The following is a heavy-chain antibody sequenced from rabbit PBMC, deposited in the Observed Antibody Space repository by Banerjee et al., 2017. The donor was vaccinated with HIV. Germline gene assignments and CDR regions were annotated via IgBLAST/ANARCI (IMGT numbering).Heavy chain of an antibody. J-gene: IGHJ4*01. CDR3: ARGDSSSGYYNL. CDR2: INTSSGNT. Sequence: QSLEESGGDLVKPEGSLTLTCTASGFSFSSTYWMCWVRQAPGKGLEWIGCINTSSGNTVYASWAKGRFTISKTSSTTVALHMTSLTAADTATYFCARGDSSSGYYNLWGPGTLVTVS. V-gene: IGHV1S40*01. D-gene: IGHD1-1*01. CDR1: GFSFSSTYW.